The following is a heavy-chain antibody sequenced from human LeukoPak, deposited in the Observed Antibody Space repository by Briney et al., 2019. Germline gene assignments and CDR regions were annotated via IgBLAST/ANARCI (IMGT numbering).Heavy chain of an antibody. J-gene: IGHJ4*02. D-gene: IGHD3-22*01. Sequence: PSETLSLTCTVSGGSISSYYWSWIRQPPGKGLEWIGYIYYSGSTNFNPSLKSRVTISADTSKNQFSLKLSSVTAADTAVYYCARSSDGSGYYYPWDYWGQGTLVTVSS. CDR3: ARSSDGSGYYYPWDY. V-gene: IGHV4-59*08. CDR1: GGSISSYY. CDR2: IYYSGST.